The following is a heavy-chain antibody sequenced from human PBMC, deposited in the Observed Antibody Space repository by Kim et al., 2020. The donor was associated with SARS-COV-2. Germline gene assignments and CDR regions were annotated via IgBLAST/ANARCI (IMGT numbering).Heavy chain of an antibody. CDR3: ARGIGSSWFGSSG. Sequence: SETLSLTCAVYGGSFSGYYWSWIRQPPGKGLEWIGEINHSGSTNYNPSLKSRVTISVDTSKNQFSLKLSSVTAADTAVYYCARGIGSSWFGSSGWGQGTLVTVSS. V-gene: IGHV4-34*01. J-gene: IGHJ4*02. D-gene: IGHD6-13*01. CDR1: GGSFSGYY. CDR2: INHSGST.